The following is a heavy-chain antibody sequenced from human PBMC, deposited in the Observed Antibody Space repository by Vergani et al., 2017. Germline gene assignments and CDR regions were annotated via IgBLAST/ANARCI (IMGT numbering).Heavy chain of an antibody. CDR2: ISGSGGST. V-gene: IGHV3-23*01. Sequence: EVQLLESGGGLVQPGGSLRLSCAASGFTFSSYAMSWVRQAPGKGLEWVSAISGSGGSTYYADSVKGRFTISRDNSKNTLYLQMNSLRAENTAVYYCAKGSTWFGEPAIHYWGQGTLVTVSS. D-gene: IGHD3-10*01. CDR1: GFTFSSYA. CDR3: AKGSTWFGEPAIHY. J-gene: IGHJ4*02.